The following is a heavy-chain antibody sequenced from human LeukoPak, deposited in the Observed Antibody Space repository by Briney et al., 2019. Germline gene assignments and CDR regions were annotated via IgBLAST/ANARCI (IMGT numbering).Heavy chain of an antibody. D-gene: IGHD1-20*01. J-gene: IGHJ4*02. CDR1: GFTFSDYY. CDR2: IISSSSYT. V-gene: IGHV3-11*05. Sequence: PGGSLRLSCAASGFTFSDYYMSWIRQAPGKGLEWVSYIISSSSYTNYADSVKGRFTISRDNAKNSLYLQMNSLRAEDTAVYYCARGNSITGTTPLDYFDYWGQGTLVTVSS. CDR3: ARGNSITGTTPLDYFDY.